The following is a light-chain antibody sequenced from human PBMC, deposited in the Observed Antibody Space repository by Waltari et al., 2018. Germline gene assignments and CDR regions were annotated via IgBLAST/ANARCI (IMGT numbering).Light chain of an antibody. CDR2: SAS. Sequence: DIQMTQSPSTLSASVGDRVTITCQASQSITNWLAWYQQKPGKAPKLLIYSASTLESGVPSRFSGSGSETEFTLTISCLQPDDFATYNCQQYDNYWTFGQGTKVEIK. V-gene: IGKV1-5*01. CDR3: QQYDNYWT. CDR1: QSITNW. J-gene: IGKJ1*01.